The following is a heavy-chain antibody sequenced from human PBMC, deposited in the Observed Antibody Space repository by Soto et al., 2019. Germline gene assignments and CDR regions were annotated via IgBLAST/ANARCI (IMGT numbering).Heavy chain of an antibody. D-gene: IGHD3-10*01. CDR2: IYYSGST. CDR1: GGSISSSSYY. Sequence: SETLSLTCTVSGGSISSSSYYWGWIRQPPGKGLEWIGSIYYSGSTYYNPSLKSRVTISVDTSKNQFSLKLSSVTAADTAVYYCARRSGAYYYGSGSRENLDYWGQGTLVTVSS. V-gene: IGHV4-39*01. CDR3: ARRSGAYYYGSGSRENLDY. J-gene: IGHJ4*02.